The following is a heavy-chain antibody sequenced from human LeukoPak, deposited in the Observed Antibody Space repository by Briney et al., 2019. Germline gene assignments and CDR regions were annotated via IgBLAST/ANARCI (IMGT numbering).Heavy chain of an antibody. CDR2: ISSSGSTI. CDR3: ARVRQDDFWSGSQAFDI. V-gene: IGHV3-11*01. Sequence: GGSPRLSCAASGCTFSDYYMSWIRQAPGKGLEWVSHISSSGSTIYYADSVKGRFTISGDNAKKSLYLPMNSLSAEDTAVYSCARVRQDDFWSGSQAFDIWGQGTMVTVSS. J-gene: IGHJ3*02. D-gene: IGHD3-3*01. CDR1: GCTFSDYY.